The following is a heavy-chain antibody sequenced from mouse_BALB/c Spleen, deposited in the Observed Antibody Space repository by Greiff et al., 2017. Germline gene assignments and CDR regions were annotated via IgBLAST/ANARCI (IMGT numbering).Heavy chain of an antibody. J-gene: IGHJ1*01. CDR2: ISSGGGST. CDR1: GFAFSSYD. D-gene: IGHD2-10*02. Sequence: EVLLVESGGGLVKPGGSLKLSCAASGFAFSSYDMSWVRQTPEKRLEWVASISSGGGSTYYPDTVKGRFTISRDNAKSTLYMQMSSLKSEDTAMYDCARPYGNLPFDVWGAGTTVTVSS. V-gene: IGHV5-12-1*01. CDR3: ARPYGNLPFDV.